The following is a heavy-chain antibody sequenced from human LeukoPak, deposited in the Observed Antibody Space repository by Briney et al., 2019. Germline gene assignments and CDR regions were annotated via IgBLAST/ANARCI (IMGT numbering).Heavy chain of an antibody. V-gene: IGHV3-66*01. CDR3: ARESWGHCSHDSCPFQH. Sequence: PRGSLRLSCAASGFTVSNNYMSWVRQTPGKGLEWVSLIYNDGRTHYPDSVKGRFTISRDNSRNTLHLQMNSLRADDTAVYFCARESWGHCSHDSCPFQHWGQGTLVTVSS. CDR2: IYNDGRT. D-gene: IGHD2-15*01. CDR1: GFTVSNNY. J-gene: IGHJ1*01.